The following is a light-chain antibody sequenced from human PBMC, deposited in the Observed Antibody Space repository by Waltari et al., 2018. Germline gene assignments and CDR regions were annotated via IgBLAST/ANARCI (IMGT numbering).Light chain of an antibody. CDR2: LEGSGSY. CDR1: SGHSSYI. V-gene: IGLV4-60*03. J-gene: IGLJ2*01. CDR3: ETWHSNPQV. Sequence: QPVLTQSSSASASLGSSVKLTCTLSSGHSSYIIAWHQQQPGKAPRYLMKLEGSGSYSKGGGFPARVSGSSSVADRCLIFSNIQSEDEADYYCETWHSNPQVFGGGTKLTVL.